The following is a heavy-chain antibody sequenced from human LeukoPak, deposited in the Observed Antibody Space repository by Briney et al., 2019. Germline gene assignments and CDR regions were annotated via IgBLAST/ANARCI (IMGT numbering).Heavy chain of an antibody. V-gene: IGHV4-59*08. CDR1: GGSISSYY. J-gene: IGHJ4*02. CDR3: ARQVYYYDLLDY. D-gene: IGHD3-22*01. Sequence: SETLSLTCTISGGSISSYYWSWIRQPPGKGLEWIGYIYYSGSTTYNPSLKSRVTISVDTSKSQFSLKLSSVTAADTAVYYCARQVYYYDLLDYWGQGTLATVSS. CDR2: IYYSGST.